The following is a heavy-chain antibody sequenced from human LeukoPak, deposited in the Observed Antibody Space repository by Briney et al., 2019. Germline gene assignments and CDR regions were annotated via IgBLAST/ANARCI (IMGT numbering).Heavy chain of an antibody. CDR2: IYPSGGRT. V-gene: IGHV1-46*01. D-gene: IGHD5-12*01. CDR3: ASRTRPDIGAFDI. Sequence: ASVKVSCKASGYTFSVYFINWVRQAPGQGLEWMGIIYPSGGRTSYAQKFQGRVTMTRDVSTSTVYMELSSLRSEDTAVYYCASRTRPDIGAFDIWGQGTMVTVSS. CDR1: GYTFSVYF. J-gene: IGHJ3*02.